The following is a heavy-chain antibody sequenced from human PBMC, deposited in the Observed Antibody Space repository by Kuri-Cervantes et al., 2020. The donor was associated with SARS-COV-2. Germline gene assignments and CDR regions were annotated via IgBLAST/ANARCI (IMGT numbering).Heavy chain of an antibody. CDR2: IIPIFGTA. Sequence: SVKVSCKASGGTFSSYAISWVRQAPGQGLEWMGGIIPIFGTANYAQKFQGRVTITTDESTSTAYMELSSLRSEDTAVYYCAREGGRYNWNFRVFGWGQGTVVTVSS. CDR1: GGTFSSYA. D-gene: IGHD1-7*01. J-gene: IGHJ4*02. V-gene: IGHV1-69*05. CDR3: AREGGRYNWNFRVFG.